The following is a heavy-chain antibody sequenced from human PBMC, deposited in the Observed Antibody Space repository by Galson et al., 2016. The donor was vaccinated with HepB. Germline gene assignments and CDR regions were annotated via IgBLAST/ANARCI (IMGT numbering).Heavy chain of an antibody. V-gene: IGHV4-61*02. CDR1: GGSISSGSYY. D-gene: IGHD4-17*01. J-gene: IGHJ6*03. CDR3: AREQYGDYPYYNFYFTDV. Sequence: TLSLTCTVSGGSISSGSYYWSWIRQPAGKGLEWIGRIYTSGSTNYNPSLKGRVTMSVDTSKIQFSLKLSSVTAADTAVYYCAREQYGDYPYYNFYFTDVWGKGTTVTVSS. CDR2: IYTSGST.